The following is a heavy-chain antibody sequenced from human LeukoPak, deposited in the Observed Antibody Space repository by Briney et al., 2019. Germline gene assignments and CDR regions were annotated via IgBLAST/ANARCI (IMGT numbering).Heavy chain of an antibody. V-gene: IGHV4-34*01. CDR3: ARVVLLGWGHIRGHPYNWFDP. Sequence: SETLSLTCAVYGGSFSGYYWSWIRQPPGKGLEWIGEINHSGSTNYNPSLKSRVTISVDTSKNQFSLKLSSVTAADTAVYYCARVVLLGWGHIRGHPYNWFDPWGQGTLVTVSS. CDR2: INHSGST. CDR1: GGSFSGYY. D-gene: IGHD2/OR15-2a*01. J-gene: IGHJ5*02.